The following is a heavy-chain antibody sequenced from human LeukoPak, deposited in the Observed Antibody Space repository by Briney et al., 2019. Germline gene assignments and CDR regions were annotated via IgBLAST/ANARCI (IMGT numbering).Heavy chain of an antibody. CDR1: GFTFSSYS. CDR2: ISSSSSYI. CDR3: ARDLYYDSSGYYYVGAFDI. J-gene: IGHJ3*02. V-gene: IGHV3-21*01. D-gene: IGHD3-22*01. Sequence: PGGSLRLSCAASGFTFSSYSMNWVRQAPGKGLEWVSSISSSSSYIYYADSVKGRFTISRDNAKNSLYLQMNSLRAEDTAVYYCARDLYYDSSGYYYVGAFDIWGQGTMVTVSS.